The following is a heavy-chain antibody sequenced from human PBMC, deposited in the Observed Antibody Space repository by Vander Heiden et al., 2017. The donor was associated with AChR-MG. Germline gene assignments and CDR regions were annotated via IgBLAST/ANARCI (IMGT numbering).Heavy chain of an antibody. D-gene: IGHD6-13*01. CDR1: GFTFSTYG. CDR2: ISYDGSNK. Sequence: QVQLVESGGGAVQPGRSLRLSCAAPGFTFSTYGMHWVRQAPGKGLEWVAVISYDGSNKYYADSVKGRFTISRDNSKNTLYPQMNSLRAEDTAVYYCAKDGLYISSSWLFDYWGQGTLVTVSS. CDR3: AKDGLYISSSWLFDY. V-gene: IGHV3-30*18. J-gene: IGHJ4*02.